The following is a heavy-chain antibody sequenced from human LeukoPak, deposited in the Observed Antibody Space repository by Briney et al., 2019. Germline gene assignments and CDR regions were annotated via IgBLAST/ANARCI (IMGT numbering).Heavy chain of an antibody. CDR2: IYYSGST. CDR3: AAGSESYDSRGYSYYFDY. CDR1: GASISSYY. J-gene: IGHJ4*02. Sequence: PSETLSLTCTVSGASISSYYWSWIRQSPGKGLEWIGYIYYSGSTNYNPSLKSRVTISVDTSKNQFSLKLSSVTAADTAVYYCAAGSESYDSRGYSYYFDYWGQGTLVTVSS. V-gene: IGHV4-59*01. D-gene: IGHD3-22*01.